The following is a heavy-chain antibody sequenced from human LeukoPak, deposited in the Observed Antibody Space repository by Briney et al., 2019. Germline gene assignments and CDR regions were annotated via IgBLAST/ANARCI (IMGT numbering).Heavy chain of an antibody. CDR2: INHSGRT. J-gene: IGHJ5*02. V-gene: IGHV4-34*01. Sequence: KPSEPLSLTCAVYGGSFSGYYWSGIRDPPGKALKWIGEINHSGRTNYNTSLKSRVTISVDTAKNQFSLTLSTVTAADTAVYYCARDSGSGSYYNFDWFDPWGQGTLVTVSS. CDR3: ARDSGSGSYYNFDWFDP. D-gene: IGHD3-10*01. CDR1: GGSFSGYY.